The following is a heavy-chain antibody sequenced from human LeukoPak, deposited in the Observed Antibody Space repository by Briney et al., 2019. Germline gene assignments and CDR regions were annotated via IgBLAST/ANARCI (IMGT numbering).Heavy chain of an antibody. J-gene: IGHJ4*02. Sequence: PGGSLRLSCAASGFTFSSYAMSWVRQAPGKGLEWVSYISSSGSTIYYADSVKGRFTISRDNAKNSLYLQMNSLRAEDTAVYYCGSMAAAGTFDYWGQGTLVTVSS. V-gene: IGHV3-48*03. D-gene: IGHD6-13*01. CDR1: GFTFSSYA. CDR2: ISSSGSTI. CDR3: GSMAAAGTFDY.